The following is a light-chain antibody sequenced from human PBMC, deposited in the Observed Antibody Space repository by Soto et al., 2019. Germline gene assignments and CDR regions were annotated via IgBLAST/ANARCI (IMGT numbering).Light chain of an antibody. CDR1: SSDVGGYNS. CDR3: SSYSTGGSYV. J-gene: IGLJ1*01. Sequence: QSVLTQPASVSGSPGQSIAISCTGTSSDVGGYNSASWYQQHPGKAPKLLNYDVSNRPSGVSNRFSGSKSGNTASLTISGLQAEDEADYYCSSYSTGGSYVFGTGTKVTVL. V-gene: IGLV2-14*03. CDR2: DVS.